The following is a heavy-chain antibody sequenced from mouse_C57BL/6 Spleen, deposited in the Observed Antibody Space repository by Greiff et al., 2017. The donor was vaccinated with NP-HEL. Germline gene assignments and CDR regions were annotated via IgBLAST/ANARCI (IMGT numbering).Heavy chain of an antibody. J-gene: IGHJ4*01. V-gene: IGHV1-85*01. CDR2: IYPRDGST. D-gene: IGHD1-1*01. CDR3: AREEGITTVVEAMDY. Sequence: QVQLQQSGPELVKPGASVKLSCKASGYTFTSYDINWVKQRPGQGLEWIGWIYPRDGSTKYNEKFKGKATLTVDTSSSTAYMELHSLTSEDSAVYFGAREEGITTVVEAMDYWGQGTSVTVSS. CDR1: GYTFTSYD.